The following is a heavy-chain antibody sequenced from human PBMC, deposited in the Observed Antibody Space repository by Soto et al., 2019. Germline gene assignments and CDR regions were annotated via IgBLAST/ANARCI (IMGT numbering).Heavy chain of an antibody. J-gene: IGHJ5*02. CDR2: IHGSGGSA. CDR3: AKDAVAGNGYWDWFDP. Sequence: EVQLLESGGGLVQPGGSLRLSCAASGFTFRTYAMIWVRQAPGQGLEWVSAIHGSGGSAYYADSVKGRFTVSRDDSKNTLYLQMSSLRVADTALYYCAKDAVAGNGYWDWFDPWGQGTLVTVSS. V-gene: IGHV3-23*01. D-gene: IGHD6-19*01. CDR1: GFTFRTYA.